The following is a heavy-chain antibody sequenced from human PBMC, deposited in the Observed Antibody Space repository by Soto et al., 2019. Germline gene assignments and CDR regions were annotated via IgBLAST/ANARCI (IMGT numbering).Heavy chain of an antibody. Sequence: KTSETLSLTCAVYGGSFSGYYWSWIRQPPGKGLEWIGEINHSGSTNYNPSLKSRVTISVDTSKNQFSLKLSSVTAADTAVYYCASGYYDFWSGYPYYYYGMDVWGQGTTVTVSS. D-gene: IGHD3-3*01. J-gene: IGHJ6*02. CDR1: GGSFSGYY. CDR2: INHSGST. V-gene: IGHV4-34*01. CDR3: ASGYYDFWSGYPYYYYGMDV.